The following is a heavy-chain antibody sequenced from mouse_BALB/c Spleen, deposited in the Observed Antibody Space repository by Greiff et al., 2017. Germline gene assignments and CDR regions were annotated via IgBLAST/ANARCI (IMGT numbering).Heavy chain of an antibody. CDR1: GYTFTSYW. CDR2: INPSTGYT. V-gene: IGHV1-7*01. D-gene: IGHD1-1*01. CDR3: RLRHGGYYFDY. Sequence: QVQLQQSGAELAKPGASVKMSCKASGYTFTSYWMHWVKQRPGQGLEWIGYINPSTGYTEYNQKFKDKATLTADKSSSTAYMQLSSLTSEDSAVYYCRLRHGGYYFDYWGQGTTLTVSS. J-gene: IGHJ2*01.